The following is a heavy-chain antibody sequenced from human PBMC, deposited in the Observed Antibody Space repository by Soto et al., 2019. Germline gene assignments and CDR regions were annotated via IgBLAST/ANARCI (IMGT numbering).Heavy chain of an antibody. D-gene: IGHD2-15*01. Sequence: EVQLVETGGGLIQPGGSLRLSCAASGFSVGSNYMTWVRQSPGKGLEWVSLIYSNGDTDYADSVKGRFSISRDNFNNTLYLQMNNLRAEDTAVYHCASKSDSSRVSEADRVWGRGTLVTVSS. CDR1: GFSVGSNY. CDR3: ASKSDSSRVSEADRV. J-gene: IGHJ4*02. V-gene: IGHV3-53*02. CDR2: IYSNGDT.